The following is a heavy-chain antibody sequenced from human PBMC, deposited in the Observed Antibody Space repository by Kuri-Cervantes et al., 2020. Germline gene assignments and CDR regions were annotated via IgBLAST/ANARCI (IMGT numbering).Heavy chain of an antibody. Sequence: ETLSLTCAASGFTFRSYWMSWVRQAPGKGLEWVANIKTDGSEKNYVDSVKGRFTISRDNAKNSLYLQMNSLRAEDTAVYYCATIKVRDDSFDIWGQGTMVTVS. D-gene: IGHD3-9*01. CDR1: GFTFRSYW. CDR2: IKTDGSEK. V-gene: IGHV3-7*01. CDR3: ATIKVRDDSFDI. J-gene: IGHJ3*02.